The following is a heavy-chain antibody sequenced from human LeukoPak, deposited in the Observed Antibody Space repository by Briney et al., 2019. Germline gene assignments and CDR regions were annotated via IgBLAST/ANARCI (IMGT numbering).Heavy chain of an antibody. Sequence: SETLSLTCTVSGYSISSGYYWGWIRQPPGKGLEWIANIYHGGATSYNPSLKSRVIILVDTSKNQFSLKLSSVTASDTAVYYYARVTGIWYFDLWGRGTLVTVSS. V-gene: IGHV4-38-2*02. CDR3: ARVTGIWYFDL. CDR1: GYSISSGYY. J-gene: IGHJ2*01. CDR2: IYHGGAT. D-gene: IGHD7-27*01.